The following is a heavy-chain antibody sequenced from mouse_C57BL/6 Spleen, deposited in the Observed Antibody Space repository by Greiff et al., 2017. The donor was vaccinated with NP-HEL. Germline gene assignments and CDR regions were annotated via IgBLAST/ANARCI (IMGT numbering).Heavy chain of an antibody. J-gene: IGHJ4*01. D-gene: IGHD2-2*01. CDR1: GFTFSSYA. Sequence: EVQGVESGEGLVKPGGSLKLSCAASGFTFSSYAMSWVRQTPEKRLEWVAYISSGGDYIYYADTVKGRFTISRDNARNTLYLQMSSLKSEDTAMYYCTRDGYEYYYAMDYWGQGTSVTVSS. V-gene: IGHV5-9-1*02. CDR2: ISSGGDYI. CDR3: TRDGYEYYYAMDY.